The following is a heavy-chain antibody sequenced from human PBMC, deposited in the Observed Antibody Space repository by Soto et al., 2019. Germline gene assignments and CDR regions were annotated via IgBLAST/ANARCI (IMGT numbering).Heavy chain of an antibody. Sequence: ASVKVSCKASGYTFTSYDINWVRQAPGQGLEWMGWISAYTGNTNYAQKLQGRVTMTTDTSTSTAYMELRSLRSDDTAVYYCARLPHCGGDCYSDYYGMDVWGQGTTVTVSS. CDR3: ARLPHCGGDCYSDYYGMDV. V-gene: IGHV1-18*01. J-gene: IGHJ6*02. CDR2: ISAYTGNT. CDR1: GYTFTSYD. D-gene: IGHD2-21*02.